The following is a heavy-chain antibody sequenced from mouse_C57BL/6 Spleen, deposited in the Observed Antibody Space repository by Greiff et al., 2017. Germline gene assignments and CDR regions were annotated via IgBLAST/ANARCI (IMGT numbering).Heavy chain of an antibody. V-gene: IGHV14-4*01. CDR3: TASILF. J-gene: IGHJ3*01. CDR1: GFNIKGDY. CDR2: IDPANGDT. D-gene: IGHD6-1*01. Sequence: EVKLVESGAELVRPGASVKLSCTASGFNIKGDYMHWVKQRPEQGLEWIGWIDPANGDTEYASKFQGKATITADTSSNTAYLQLSSLTSEDTAVYYCTASILFWGQGTLVTVSA.